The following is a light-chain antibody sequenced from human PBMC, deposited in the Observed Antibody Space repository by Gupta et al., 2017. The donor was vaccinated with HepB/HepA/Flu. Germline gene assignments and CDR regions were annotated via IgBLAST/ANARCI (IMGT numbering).Light chain of an antibody. Sequence: QSALTQPASVSGSPGQSITISCTGTSSDVGLYDFVSWYQQHPGRAPKLIIYDGDNRPAGVSDRFSGSKSGNTASLTISGLQAEDEADYYCNSFTSSSTLVFGGGTKVTVL. CDR2: DGD. J-gene: IGLJ2*01. V-gene: IGLV2-14*03. CDR3: NSFTSSSTLV. CDR1: SSDVGLYDF.